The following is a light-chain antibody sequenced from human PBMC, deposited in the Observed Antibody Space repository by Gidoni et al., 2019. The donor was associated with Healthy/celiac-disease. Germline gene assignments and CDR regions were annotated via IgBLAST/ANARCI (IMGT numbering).Light chain of an antibody. CDR1: HSVSSN. Sequence: DIVMTQTPATLSVSPGERATLACRASHSVSSNLAWYQQKPGQAPRLLIYGASTRATGSPARFRGSGSGTELTHTISSLQSEDFAVYYWQKYNNWPHDRGYTFGQGTKLEIK. CDR3: QKYNNWPHDRGYT. J-gene: IGKJ2*01. CDR2: GAS. V-gene: IGKV3-15*01.